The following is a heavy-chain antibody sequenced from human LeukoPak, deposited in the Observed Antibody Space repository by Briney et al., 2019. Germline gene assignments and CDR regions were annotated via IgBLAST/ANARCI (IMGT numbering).Heavy chain of an antibody. CDR3: ARDPLLVRGFVY. J-gene: IGHJ4*02. V-gene: IGHV4-39*07. CDR1: GGSISSSSYY. Sequence: SETLSLTCTVSGGSISSSSYYWGWIRQPPGKGLEWIGSIYYSGSTYYNPSLKSRVTISVDTSKNQFSLKLSSVTAADTAVYYCARDPLLVRGFVYWGQGTLVTVSS. CDR2: IYYSGST. D-gene: IGHD3-10*01.